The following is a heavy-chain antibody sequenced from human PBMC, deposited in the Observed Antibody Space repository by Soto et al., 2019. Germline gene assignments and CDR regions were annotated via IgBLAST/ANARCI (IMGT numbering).Heavy chain of an antibody. D-gene: IGHD6-19*01. CDR2: INPNSGGT. Sequence: ASVKVSCKTSGYTFTGYYMHWVRQAPGQGLEWMGWINPNSGGTNYAQKFQGWVTMTRDTSISTAYMELSRLRSDDTAVYYCARGFNPSIAVAGPLHYYYYGMDVWGQGTTVTVSS. CDR3: ARGFNPSIAVAGPLHYYYYGMDV. J-gene: IGHJ6*02. CDR1: GYTFTGYY. V-gene: IGHV1-2*04.